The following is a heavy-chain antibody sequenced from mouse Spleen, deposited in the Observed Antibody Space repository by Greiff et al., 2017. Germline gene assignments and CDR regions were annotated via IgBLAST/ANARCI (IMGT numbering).Heavy chain of an antibody. Sequence: QVQLKESGAELVRPGASVTLSCKASGYTFTDYEMHWVKQTPVHGLEWIGAIDPETGGTAYNQKFKGKAILTADKSSSTAYMELRSLTSEDSAVYYCTREGDGFYYYAMDYWGQGTSVTVSS. V-gene: IGHV1-15*01. CDR3: TREGDGFYYYAMDY. D-gene: IGHD2-3*01. J-gene: IGHJ4*01. CDR2: IDPETGGT. CDR1: GYTFTDYE.